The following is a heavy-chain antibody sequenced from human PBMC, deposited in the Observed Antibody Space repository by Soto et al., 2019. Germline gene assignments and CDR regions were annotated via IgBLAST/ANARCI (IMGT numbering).Heavy chain of an antibody. J-gene: IGHJ6*03. CDR2: ISAYNGNT. V-gene: IGHV1-18*01. CDR3: ACHQLELPDYCYFMDV. D-gene: IGHD1-7*01. Sequence: ASVKVSCKASGYTFTSYGISWVRQAPGQGLEWMGWISAYNGNTNYAQKLQGRVTMTTDTSTSTAYMELRSLRSDDTAVYYCACHQLELPDYCYFMDVWGKGTTVTVSS. CDR1: GYTFTSYG.